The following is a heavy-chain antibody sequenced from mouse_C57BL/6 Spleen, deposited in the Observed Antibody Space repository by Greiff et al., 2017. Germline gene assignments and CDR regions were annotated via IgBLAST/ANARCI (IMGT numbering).Heavy chain of an antibody. CDR3: ASYGSSLRDAVDY. V-gene: IGHV1-64*01. Sequence: VQLQQPGAELVKPGASVKLSCKASGYTFTSYWMHWVKQRPGQGLEWIGMIHPNSGSTNYNEKFKSKATLTVDKSSSTAYMQLSSLTSEDSAVYYCASYGSSLRDAVDYWGQGTSVTVSS. CDR1: GYTFTSYW. D-gene: IGHD1-1*01. CDR2: IHPNSGST. J-gene: IGHJ4*01.